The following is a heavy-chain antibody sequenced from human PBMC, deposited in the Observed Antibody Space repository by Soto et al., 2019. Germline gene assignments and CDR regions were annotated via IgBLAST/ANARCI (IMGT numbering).Heavy chain of an antibody. Sequence: ASVKVSCKASGYTFTSYGISWVRQAPGQGLEWMGWISAYNGNTNYAQKLQGRVTMTTDTSTSTAYMELRSLRSDDTAVYYCARDKDIVVVPAASRQAFDIWGQGTMVTVSS. CDR2: ISAYNGNT. V-gene: IGHV1-18*01. CDR3: ARDKDIVVVPAASRQAFDI. CDR1: GYTFTSYG. J-gene: IGHJ3*02. D-gene: IGHD2-2*01.